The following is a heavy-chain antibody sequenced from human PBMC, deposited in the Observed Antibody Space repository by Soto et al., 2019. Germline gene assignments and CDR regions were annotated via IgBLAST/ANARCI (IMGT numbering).Heavy chain of an antibody. CDR1: GGTFSSYA. J-gene: IGHJ6*02. CDR2: IIPIFGTA. V-gene: IGHV1-69*13. Sequence: SVKVSCKASGGTFSSYAISWVRQAPGQGLEWMGGIIPIFGTANYAQKFQGRVTITADESTSTAYKELSSLRSEDTAVYYCARDLQQLGGSYPYYGMDVWGQGTTVTVS. D-gene: IGHD2-15*01. CDR3: ARDLQQLGGSYPYYGMDV.